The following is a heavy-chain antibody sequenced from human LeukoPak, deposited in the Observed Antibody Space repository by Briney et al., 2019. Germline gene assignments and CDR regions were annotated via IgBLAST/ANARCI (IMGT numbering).Heavy chain of an antibody. V-gene: IGHV3-23*01. Sequence: GGSLRLSCAASGFTFSSYAMSWVRQAPGKGLEWVSAISGSGGSTYYADSVKGRFTISRDNSKNTLYLQMNSLRAEDTAVYHCAKNPRYGSGSYSDGWGQGTLVTVSS. J-gene: IGHJ4*02. CDR2: ISGSGGST. D-gene: IGHD3-10*01. CDR1: GFTFSSYA. CDR3: AKNPRYGSGSYSDG.